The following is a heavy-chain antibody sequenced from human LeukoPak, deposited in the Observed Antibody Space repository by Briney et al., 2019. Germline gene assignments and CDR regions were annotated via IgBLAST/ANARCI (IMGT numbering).Heavy chain of an antibody. CDR2: IYYNGNT. CDR1: DGSINSYY. V-gene: IGHV4-59*01. J-gene: IGHJ4*02. D-gene: IGHD2-15*01. Sequence: SETLSLTCSVSDGSINSYYWNWIRRPPGKGLEWIGYIYYNGNTNYSPSLKSRVTMSVDTSKNLFSLKLSSVTAADTAIYYCARGGCSGGSCPLDYWGQGTLVTVSS. CDR3: ARGGCSGGSCPLDY.